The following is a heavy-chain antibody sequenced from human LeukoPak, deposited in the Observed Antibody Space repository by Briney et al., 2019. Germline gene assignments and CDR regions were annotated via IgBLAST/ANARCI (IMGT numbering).Heavy chain of an antibody. D-gene: IGHD2-21*01. J-gene: IGHJ4*02. CDR2: MYYSGST. CDR1: GGSISTYY. V-gene: IGHV4-59*01. Sequence: SETLSLTCTVSGGSISTYYWSWIRQPPGKGLEWIGCMYYSGSTNYNPSLKSRVTISIDTSKNHFSLKLSSVTAADTAVYYCARSLHTKYVAPVNYWGQGTLVTVSS. CDR3: ARSLHTKYVAPVNY.